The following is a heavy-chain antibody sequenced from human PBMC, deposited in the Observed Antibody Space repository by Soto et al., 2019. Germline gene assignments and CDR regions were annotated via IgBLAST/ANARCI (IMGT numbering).Heavy chain of an antibody. J-gene: IGHJ5*01. V-gene: IGHV6-1*01. D-gene: IGHD2-8*01. CDR2: TYYRSKWDY. CDR1: GDSVSTNSAT. CDR3: ARLIGNSWLDS. Sequence: QVQLQQSGPGLVKPSQTLSLTCAISGDSVSTNSATWDWISQSPSRGLEWLGRTYYRSKWDYDYAASVKGRININPDTSNNQVSLHLDSVTPDDTAVYYCARLIGNSWLDSWGQGTLVTVSS.